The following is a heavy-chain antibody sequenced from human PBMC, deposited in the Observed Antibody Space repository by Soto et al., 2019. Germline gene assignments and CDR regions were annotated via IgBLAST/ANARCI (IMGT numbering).Heavy chain of an antibody. V-gene: IGHV4-39*01. CDR1: ADSINNSSYY. J-gene: IGHJ3*02. Sequence: SETLSLTCTVSADSINNSSYYWGWIRQPPGKGLEWIANVYYTGNTFYNPSLRSRVTISVDTSKSQFSLRLTSVTAADTAVYYCARRNSELEQAARRAFEMWGPGTMVTVSS. CDR2: VYYTGNT. CDR3: ARRNSELEQAARRAFEM. D-gene: IGHD2-2*01.